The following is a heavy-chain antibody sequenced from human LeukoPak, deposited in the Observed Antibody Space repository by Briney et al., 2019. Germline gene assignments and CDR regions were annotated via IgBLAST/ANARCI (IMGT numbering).Heavy chain of an antibody. CDR2: IKLDGSEK. D-gene: IGHD3-3*01. CDR3: ARDQYDTWSRRGNFDS. J-gene: IGHJ4*02. Sequence: GGSLRLSCVASGFTFGKYWMSWVRQAPGKGLEWVANIKLDGSEKNYVDSVKGRFTISRDNTKNSLYLQMNSLRVEDTAVFYCARDQYDTWSRRGNFDSWGQGTPVIVSS. V-gene: IGHV3-7*03. CDR1: GFTFGKYW.